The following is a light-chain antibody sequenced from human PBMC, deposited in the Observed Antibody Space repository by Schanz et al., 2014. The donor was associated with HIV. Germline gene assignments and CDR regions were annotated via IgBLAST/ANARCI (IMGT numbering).Light chain of an antibody. CDR1: QTVGNN. V-gene: IGKV3-20*01. J-gene: IGKJ1*01. CDR2: GAS. CDR3: QQYGSSRWA. Sequence: EIVMTQSPGTLSASPGERATLSCRASQTVGNNLAWYQQKPGQAPRLLIYGASSRATGIPDRFSGSGSGTDFTLTINRLEPEDFAVYYCQQYGSSRWAFGQGTKVEIK.